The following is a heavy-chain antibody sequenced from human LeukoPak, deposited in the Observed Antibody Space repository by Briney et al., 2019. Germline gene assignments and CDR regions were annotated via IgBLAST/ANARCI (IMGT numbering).Heavy chain of an antibody. CDR1: GFTFSSYS. Sequence: GGSLRLSCAASGFTFSSYSMNWVRQAPGKGLEWVSYISSSSSTIYYADSVKGRFTISRDNAKNSLYLQMNSLRAEDTAVYYCARDKGYSFYNAFDIWGQGTMVTVSS. V-gene: IGHV3-48*04. CDR3: ARDKGYSFYNAFDI. J-gene: IGHJ3*02. D-gene: IGHD5-18*01. CDR2: ISSSSSTI.